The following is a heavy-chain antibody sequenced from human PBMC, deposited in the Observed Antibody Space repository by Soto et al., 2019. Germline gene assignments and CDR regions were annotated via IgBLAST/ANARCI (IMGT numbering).Heavy chain of an antibody. CDR2: ISYDGSNK. CDR3: ARDRGIYYDSSGSNFDY. J-gene: IGHJ4*02. V-gene: IGHV3-30-3*01. D-gene: IGHD3-22*01. Sequence: VAVISYDGSNKYYADSVKGRFTISRDNSKNTLYLQMNSLRAEDTAVYYCARDRGIYYDSSGSNFDYWGQGTLVTVSS.